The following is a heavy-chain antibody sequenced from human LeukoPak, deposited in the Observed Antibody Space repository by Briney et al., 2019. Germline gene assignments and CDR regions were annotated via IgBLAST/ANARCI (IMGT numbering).Heavy chain of an antibody. D-gene: IGHD4-17*01. Sequence: PGGSLRLSCAASGFTFSSYAMSWVRQAPGKGLEWVSAISGSGGSTYYADSVKGRFTISRDNSKNTLYLQVSSLRAEDTAVYYCAFRSGDSYDYWGQGTLVTVSS. CDR3: AFRSGDSYDY. CDR2: ISGSGGST. CDR1: GFTFSSYA. J-gene: IGHJ4*02. V-gene: IGHV3-23*01.